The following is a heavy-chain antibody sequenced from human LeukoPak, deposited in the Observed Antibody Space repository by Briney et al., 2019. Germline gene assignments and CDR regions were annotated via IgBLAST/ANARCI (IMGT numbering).Heavy chain of an antibody. CDR2: IYTSGST. Sequence: PSETLSLTCTVSGGSISSGSYYWSWIRQPAGKGLEWIGRIYTSGSTNYNPSLKSRVTISVDTSKNQFSLKLSSVTAADTAVYYCARDIAAGSSFARYFQHWGQGTLVTVSS. D-gene: IGHD6-13*01. J-gene: IGHJ1*01. CDR1: GGSISSGSYY. V-gene: IGHV4-61*02. CDR3: ARDIAAGSSFARYFQH.